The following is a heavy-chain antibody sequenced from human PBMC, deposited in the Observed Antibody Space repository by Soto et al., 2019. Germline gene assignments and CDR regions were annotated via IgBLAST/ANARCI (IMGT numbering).Heavy chain of an antibody. CDR3: ARHKYHNSDPPAY. CDR2: IYYSGRT. CDR1: GDSISSYY. D-gene: IGHD3-22*01. J-gene: IGHJ4*02. Sequence: SETLSLTCTVSGDSISSYYWIWIRQPPGKGLEWIGYIYYSGRTNYNPSLKSRVTISVDTSKNQFSLKLSSVTAADTAVYYCARHKYHNSDPPAYWGQGTLVTVSS. V-gene: IGHV4-59*08.